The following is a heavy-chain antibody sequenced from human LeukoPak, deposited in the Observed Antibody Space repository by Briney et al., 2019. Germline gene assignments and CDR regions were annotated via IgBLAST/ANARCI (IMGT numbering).Heavy chain of an antibody. CDR3: ASRKKGMATAGFDY. Sequence: GESLKISCKGSGYSFTTYWIGWVHQMPGKGLEWMGIIYPGDSDTRYSPSFQGQVTISAEKSISTAYLQWSSLKASDTALYYCASRKKGMATAGFDYWGQGTLVTVSS. D-gene: IGHD5-24*01. V-gene: IGHV5-51*07. J-gene: IGHJ4*02. CDR2: IYPGDSDT. CDR1: GYSFTTYW.